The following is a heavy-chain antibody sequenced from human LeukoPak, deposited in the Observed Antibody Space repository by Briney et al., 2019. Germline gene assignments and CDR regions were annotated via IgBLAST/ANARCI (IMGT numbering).Heavy chain of an antibody. CDR3: AAQWLPHDPRFDP. CDR2: VHYSGST. J-gene: IGHJ5*02. V-gene: IGHV4-59*01. Sequence: PSETLSLTCTVSGGSISSYYWSWIRQPAGKGREWIGYVHYSGSTNYNPSLKSRISISVDTSNNQFSLKLSSVTAADTAMYYCAAQWLPHDPRFDPWGQGTLVTVSS. D-gene: IGHD5-24*01. CDR1: GGSISSYY.